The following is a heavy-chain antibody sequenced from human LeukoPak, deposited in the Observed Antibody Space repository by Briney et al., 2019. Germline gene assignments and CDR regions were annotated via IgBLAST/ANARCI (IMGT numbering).Heavy chain of an antibody. CDR1: GFTFSSYA. Sequence: GSLRLSCAASGFTFSSYAMSWVRQAPGKGLEWVSAISGSGGSTYYADSVKGRFTIFRDNSKNTLYLQMNSLRAEDTAVYYCAKTHGHYYYYGMDVWGQGTTVTVSS. V-gene: IGHV3-23*01. CDR3: AKTHGHYYYYGMDV. CDR2: ISGSGGST. J-gene: IGHJ6*02.